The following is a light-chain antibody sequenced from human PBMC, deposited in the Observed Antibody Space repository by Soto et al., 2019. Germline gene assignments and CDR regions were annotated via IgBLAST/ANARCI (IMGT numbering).Light chain of an antibody. CDR1: SSNIGAGYD. J-gene: IGLJ2*01. Sequence: QSVLTQPPSVSGAPGQRVTVSCTGSSSNIGAGYDVHWYRQLPGTAPKLLIYGNNNRPSGVPDRFSASKSGTSASLAITGLQAEDEADYYCHSYDSSLSGGVFGGGTKVTVL. CDR3: HSYDSSLSGGV. V-gene: IGLV1-40*01. CDR2: GNN.